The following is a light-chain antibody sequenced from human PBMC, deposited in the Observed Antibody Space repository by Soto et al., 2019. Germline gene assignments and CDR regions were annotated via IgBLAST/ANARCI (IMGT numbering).Light chain of an antibody. Sequence: DIQMTQSPSSLSASVGDRVTITSQASQNINNYLNWYQQKPGRHPKPLIYDASNLEAGVPSRFRGSESGTDFTLTISRLQPEELETYYGQQYEHLPTFGQGTRLGL. J-gene: IGKJ5*01. CDR2: DAS. CDR3: QQYEHLPT. V-gene: IGKV1-33*01. CDR1: QNINNY.